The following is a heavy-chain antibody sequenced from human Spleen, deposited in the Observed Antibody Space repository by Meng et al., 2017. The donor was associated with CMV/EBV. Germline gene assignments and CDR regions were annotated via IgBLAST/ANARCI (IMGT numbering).Heavy chain of an antibody. CDR2: MSSRGTNI. D-gene: IGHD1-26*01. V-gene: IGHV3-11*01. CDR3: ARGEHEGDSGSYYRRYYYGMDV. J-gene: IGHJ6*02. Sequence: GESLKISCVASGFTFTDYYMTWIRQAPGKGLEWLSYMSSRGTNINYADSVKGRFTISRDNAKNSLYLQMNSLRAEDTAMYFCARGEHEGDSGSYYRRYYYGMDVWGQGTTVTVSS. CDR1: GFTFTDYY.